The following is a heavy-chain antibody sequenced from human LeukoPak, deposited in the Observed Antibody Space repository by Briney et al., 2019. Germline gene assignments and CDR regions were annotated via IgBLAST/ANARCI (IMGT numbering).Heavy chain of an antibody. CDR3: ARGPQRFLEWLRYYYGMDV. CDR1: GFTFSSYA. Sequence: QPGGSLRLSCAASGFTFSSYAMHWVRQAPGKGLEWVANIKQDGSEKYYVDSVKGRFTISRDNAKNSLYLQMNSLRAEDTAVYYCARGPQRFLEWLRYYYGMDVWGQGTTVTVSS. D-gene: IGHD3-3*01. V-gene: IGHV3-7*01. J-gene: IGHJ6*02. CDR2: IKQDGSEK.